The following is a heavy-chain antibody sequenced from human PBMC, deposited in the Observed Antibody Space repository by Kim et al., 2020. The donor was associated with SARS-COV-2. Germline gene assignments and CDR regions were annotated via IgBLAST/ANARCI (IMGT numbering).Heavy chain of an antibody. J-gene: IGHJ6*02. Sequence: GGSLRLSCAASGFTFSSYAMSWVRQAPGKGLEWVSAISGSGGSTYYADSVKGRFTISRDNSKNTLYLQMNSLRAEDTAVYYCAKDSPEGSSSTGRSSRYYYGMDVWGQGTTVTVSS. CDR2: ISGSGGST. D-gene: IGHD6-13*01. V-gene: IGHV3-23*01. CDR3: AKDSPEGSSSTGRSSRYYYGMDV. CDR1: GFTFSSYA.